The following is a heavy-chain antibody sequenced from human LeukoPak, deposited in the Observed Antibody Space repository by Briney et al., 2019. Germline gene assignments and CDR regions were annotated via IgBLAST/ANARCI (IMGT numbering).Heavy chain of an antibody. CDR3: VKDRADQYSFDS. Sequence: GGSLRLSCAASGFXFSGFDIYWVRQAPAKGLEWVAVTSHDGSHTQHADSVKGRFTISRDNSKRTLFLQMNSLRPEDTAVYFCVKDRADQYSFDSWGQGTLVTVSS. J-gene: IGHJ4*02. V-gene: IGHV3-30*18. CDR2: TSHDGSHT. D-gene: IGHD4-11*01. CDR1: GFXFSGFD.